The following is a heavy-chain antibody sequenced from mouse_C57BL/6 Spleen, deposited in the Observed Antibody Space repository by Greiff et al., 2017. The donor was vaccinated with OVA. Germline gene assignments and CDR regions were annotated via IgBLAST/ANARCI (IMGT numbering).Heavy chain of an antibody. CDR1: GYTFTSYW. CDR2: IYPGSGST. D-gene: IGHD1-1*01. J-gene: IGHJ3*01. CDR3: ARGHYYGSSYFAY. Sequence: VKLQQPGAELVKPGASVKMSCKASGYTFTSYWITWVKQRPGQGLEWIGDIYPGSGSTNYNEKFKSKATLTVDTSSSTAYMQLSSLTSEDSAVYYCARGHYYGSSYFAYWGQGTLVTVSA. V-gene: IGHV1-55*01.